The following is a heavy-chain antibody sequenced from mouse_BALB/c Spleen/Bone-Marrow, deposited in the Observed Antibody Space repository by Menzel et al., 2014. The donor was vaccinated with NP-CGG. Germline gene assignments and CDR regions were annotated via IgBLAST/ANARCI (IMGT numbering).Heavy chain of an antibody. CDR2: INPSNGGA. D-gene: IGHD2-2*01. CDR1: GYTFTSYY. V-gene: IGHV1S81*02. J-gene: IGHJ3*01. CDR3: TTSRGYNWFAY. Sequence: QVQLQQSGAELVKPGAPVKLSCKASGYTFTSYYMYWVKQRPGQGLEWIGEINPSNGGADVNEKFKIKATLTVDKSSSTAYMQLSSLTSEDSAVYYCTTSRGYNWFAYWGQGTLVTVSA.